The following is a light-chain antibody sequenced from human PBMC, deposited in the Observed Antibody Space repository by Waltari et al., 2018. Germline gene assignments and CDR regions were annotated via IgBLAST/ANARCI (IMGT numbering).Light chain of an antibody. CDR3: QSYDSSLSGGV. CDR2: GNS. Sequence: VSGVPGQRVTISCTGSSSNIGAGYDVHWYQQLPGTAPKLLIYGNSNRPSGVPDRFSGSKSGTSASLAITGLQAEDEADYYCQSYDSSLSGGVFGGGTKLTVL. J-gene: IGLJ2*01. CDR1: SSNIGAGYD. V-gene: IGLV1-40*01.